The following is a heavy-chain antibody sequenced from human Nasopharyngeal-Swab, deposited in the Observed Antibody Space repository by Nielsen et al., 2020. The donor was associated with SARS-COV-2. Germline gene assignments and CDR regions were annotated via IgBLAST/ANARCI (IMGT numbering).Heavy chain of an antibody. V-gene: IGHV1-69*13. Sequence: SVKVSCKASGGTFNNYAISWVRQAPGQGLEWMGGIIPIFGTANYAQKFQGRVTITADESTSTAYMELSSLRSEDTAVYYCASGNYDILTGYYEEPYYFDYWGQGTLVTVSS. CDR2: IIPIFGTA. D-gene: IGHD3-9*01. CDR1: GGTFNNYA. CDR3: ASGNYDILTGYYEEPYYFDY. J-gene: IGHJ4*02.